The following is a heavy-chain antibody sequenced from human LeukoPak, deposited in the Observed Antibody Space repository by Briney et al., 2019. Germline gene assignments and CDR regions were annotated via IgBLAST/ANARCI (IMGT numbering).Heavy chain of an antibody. CDR3: ARHSQEAAAASH. J-gene: IGHJ4*02. D-gene: IGHD6-13*01. V-gene: IGHV4-59*08. CDR1: GGSISSYY. CDR2: IYYSGST. Sequence: SETLSLTCTVSGGSISSYYWSWIRQPPGKGLEWTGYIYYSGSTNYNPSLKSRVTISVDTSKNQFSLKLSSVTAADTAVYYCARHSQEAAAASHWGQGTLVTVSS.